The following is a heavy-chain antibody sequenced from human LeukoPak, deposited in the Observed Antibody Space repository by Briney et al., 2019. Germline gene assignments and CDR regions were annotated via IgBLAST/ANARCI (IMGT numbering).Heavy chain of an antibody. Sequence: PGGSLRLSCAASGFTFSSYAMHWVRQAPGKGLEWVAVISYDGSNKYYADSVKGRFTISRDNSKNTLYLQMNSLRAEDTAVYYCARDPSIGGVIPMYYFDYWGQGTLVTVSS. CDR2: ISYDGSNK. D-gene: IGHD3-16*02. CDR1: GFTFSSYA. CDR3: ARDPSIGGVIPMYYFDY. V-gene: IGHV3-30*04. J-gene: IGHJ4*02.